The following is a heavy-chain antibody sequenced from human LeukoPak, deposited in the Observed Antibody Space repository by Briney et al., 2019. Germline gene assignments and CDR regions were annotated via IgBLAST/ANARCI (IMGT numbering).Heavy chain of an antibody. CDR2: ISAYNGNT. CDR3: ARGGSSSWWWEAVETYYYYMDV. V-gene: IGHV1-18*01. J-gene: IGHJ6*03. Sequence: GASVKVSCKASGYTFTSYGISWVRQAPGQGLEWMGWISAYNGNTNYAQKLQGRVTMTTDTSTSTAYMELRSLRSDDTAVYYCARGGSSSWWWEAVETYYYYMDVWGKGTTVTVSS. CDR1: GYTFTSYG. D-gene: IGHD6-13*01.